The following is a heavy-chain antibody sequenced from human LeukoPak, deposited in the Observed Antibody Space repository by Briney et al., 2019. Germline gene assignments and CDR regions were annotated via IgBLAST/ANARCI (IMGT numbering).Heavy chain of an antibody. V-gene: IGHV3-23*01. CDR2: ISGSGGST. Sequence: GGSLRLSCAVSGFTFSSYAMSWVRQAPGKGLEWVSAISGSGGSTYYADSVKGRFTISRDNSKNTLYLQMNSLRAEDTAVYYCATESQLPDAFDIWGQGTMVTVSS. J-gene: IGHJ3*02. CDR3: ATESQLPDAFDI. D-gene: IGHD2-2*01. CDR1: GFTFSSYA.